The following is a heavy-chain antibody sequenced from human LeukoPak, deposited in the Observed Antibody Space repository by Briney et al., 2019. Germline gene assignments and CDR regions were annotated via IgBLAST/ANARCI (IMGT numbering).Heavy chain of an antibody. CDR1: GGSISSYY. D-gene: IGHD3-10*01. J-gene: IGHJ4*02. CDR2: IYYSGST. CDR3: ARDQPRYYGSGSYPFDY. Sequence: SETLSLTCTVSGGSISSYYWSWIRQPPGKGLEWIGYIYYSGSTNYNPSLKSRVTISVDTSKNQFSLKLSSVTAADTAVYYCARDQPRYYGSGSYPFDYWGQGTLVTVSS. V-gene: IGHV4-59*12.